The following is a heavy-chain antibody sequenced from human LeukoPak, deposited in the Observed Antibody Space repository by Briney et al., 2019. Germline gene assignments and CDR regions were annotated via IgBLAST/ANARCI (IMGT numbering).Heavy chain of an antibody. D-gene: IGHD3-22*01. CDR3: ARGYYDSSGYFDY. Sequence: SETLSLTCTVSGGSVSSNNYFWSWIRQPPGKGLEWIGYIFYSGSTNYNPSLKSRVTISADTSKNQFSLKLSSVTAADTAVYYCARGYYDSSGYFDYWGQGTLVTVSS. V-gene: IGHV4-61*01. J-gene: IGHJ4*02. CDR2: IFYSGST. CDR1: GGSVSSNNYF.